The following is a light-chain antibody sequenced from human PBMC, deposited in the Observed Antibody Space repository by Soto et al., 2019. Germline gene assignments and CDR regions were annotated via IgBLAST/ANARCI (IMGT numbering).Light chain of an antibody. CDR2: GGS. V-gene: IGKV1-39*01. CDR1: QSIGSY. J-gene: IGKJ4*01. CDR3: QQIYTIPLT. Sequence: DIQMTHAPSSLSAPVGDRVNITCRAGQSIGSYLNWYQQKPGKAPNLLIHGGSILQSGVPPRFSGGGGGTDFTLTISSLQPEDFASYYCQQIYTIPLTVGGGTKVAIK.